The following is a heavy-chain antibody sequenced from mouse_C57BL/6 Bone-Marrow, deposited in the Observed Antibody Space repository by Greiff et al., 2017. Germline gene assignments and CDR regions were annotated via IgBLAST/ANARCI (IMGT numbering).Heavy chain of an antibody. D-gene: IGHD1-1*01. Sequence: DVQLQESGGGLVKPGGSLKLSCAASGFTFSDYGMHWVRQAPEKGLEWVAYISSGSSTIYYADTVKGRFTISRDNAKNTLYLQMTSLRSEDTAMYYCAREYYGSLDYWGQGTTLTVSS. CDR3: AREYYGSLDY. CDR2: ISSGSSTI. V-gene: IGHV5-17*01. J-gene: IGHJ2*01. CDR1: GFTFSDYG.